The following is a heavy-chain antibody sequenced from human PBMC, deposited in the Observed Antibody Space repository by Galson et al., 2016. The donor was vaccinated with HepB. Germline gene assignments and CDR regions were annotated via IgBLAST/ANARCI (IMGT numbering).Heavy chain of an antibody. CDR2: IKRKTDGGTT. Sequence: SLRLSCAASGFTFSSYNMNWVRQAPGKGLEWVGRIKRKTDGGTTDYAAPVEGRFTISRDDSKNTLYLQMNNLKNEDTAVYYCTTYYGNILTAYRWFDPWGQGTLVTVSS. J-gene: IGHJ5*02. V-gene: IGHV3-15*01. CDR3: TTYYGNILTAYRWFDP. D-gene: IGHD3-9*01. CDR1: GFTFSSYN.